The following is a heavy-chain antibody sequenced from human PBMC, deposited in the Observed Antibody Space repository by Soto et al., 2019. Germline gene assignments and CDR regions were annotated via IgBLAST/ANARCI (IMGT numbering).Heavy chain of an antibody. CDR3: AADHSSGWYNFDY. CDR2: IVVGSGNT. V-gene: IGHV1-58*02. Sequence: SVKVSCKASGFTFTSSAMQWVRQARGQRLEWIGWIVVGSGNTNYAQKFQERVTITRDMSTSTAYMELSSLRSEDTAVYYCAADHSSGWYNFDYWGQGTLVTVSS. D-gene: IGHD6-19*01. J-gene: IGHJ4*02. CDR1: GFTFTSSA.